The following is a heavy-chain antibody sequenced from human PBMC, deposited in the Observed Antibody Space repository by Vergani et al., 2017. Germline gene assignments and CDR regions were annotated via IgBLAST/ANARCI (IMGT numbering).Heavy chain of an antibody. CDR3: ARSDYDILTGYHEAFDI. D-gene: IGHD3-9*01. CDR2: IYHSGST. CDR1: GGSISSGGYS. Sequence: QLQLQESGSGLVKPSQTLSLTCAVSGGSISSGGYSWSWIRQPPGKGLEWIGYIYHSGSTYYNPSLKSRVTISVDRSKNQFSLKLSSVTAADTAVYYCARSDYDILTGYHEAFDIGGQGTMVTVSS. V-gene: IGHV4-30-2*01. J-gene: IGHJ3*02.